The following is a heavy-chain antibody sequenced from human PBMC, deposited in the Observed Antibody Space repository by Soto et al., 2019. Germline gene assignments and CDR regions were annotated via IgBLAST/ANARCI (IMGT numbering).Heavy chain of an antibody. CDR2: IIPIFGTA. CDR3: ARDPYAHGGMDV. D-gene: IGHD3-16*01. CDR1: GGTFSSYA. Sequence: SVKVSCKASGGTFSSYAISWVRQAPGQGLEWMGGIIPIFGTANYAQKFQGRVTITADKSTSTAYMELSSLRSEDTAVYYCARDPYAHGGMDVWGQGTTVTVSS. V-gene: IGHV1-69*06. J-gene: IGHJ6*02.